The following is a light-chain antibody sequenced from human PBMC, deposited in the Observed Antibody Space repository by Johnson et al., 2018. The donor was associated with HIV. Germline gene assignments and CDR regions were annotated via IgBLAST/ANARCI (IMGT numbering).Light chain of an antibody. CDR1: SSNIGNNY. CDR2: DNN. CDR3: GTWDSSLSSYV. Sequence: QAVLTQPPSVSAAPGQKVTISCSGSSSNIGNNYVSWYQQLPGTAPKLLIYDNNKRPSGIPDRFSGSKSGTSATLGITGLQTGDEADYYCGTWDSSLSSYVVGTGTNVPVL. J-gene: IGLJ1*01. V-gene: IGLV1-51*01.